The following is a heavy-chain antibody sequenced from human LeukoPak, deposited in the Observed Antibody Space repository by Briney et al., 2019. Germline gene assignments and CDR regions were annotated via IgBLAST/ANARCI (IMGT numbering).Heavy chain of an antibody. CDR3: ATPFKRAVGGVSRYSMDV. D-gene: IGHD3-16*01. CDR1: GGSISRGNYY. V-gene: IGHV4-39*07. J-gene: IGHJ6*03. Sequence: LETLSLTCTVSGGSISRGNYYWGWIRQAPGKGLEWIGNIYHSGSTYYNPSLKSRVTISVDTSKNQFSLKLSSVTAADTAVYYCATPFKRAVGGVSRYSMDVWGKGTTVNVSS. CDR2: IYHSGST.